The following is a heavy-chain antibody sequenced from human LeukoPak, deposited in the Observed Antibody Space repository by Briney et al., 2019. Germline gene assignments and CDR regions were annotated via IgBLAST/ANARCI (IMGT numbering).Heavy chain of an antibody. CDR1: GFPFNAYW. CDR3: ARSLPYGTTWYGRSDF. D-gene: IGHD6-13*01. CDR2: IRQGGDTK. Sequence: GGSLRLSCAASGFPFNAYWMTWVRQAPGKGLEWVANIRQGGDTKYYVDSVKGRFTISRDNAMNSLYLQMNSLRAEDTAIYYCARSLPYGTTWYGRSDFWGQGTLVTVSS. J-gene: IGHJ4*02. V-gene: IGHV3-7*03.